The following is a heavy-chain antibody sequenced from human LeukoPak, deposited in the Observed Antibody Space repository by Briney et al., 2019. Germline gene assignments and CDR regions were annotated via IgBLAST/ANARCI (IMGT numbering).Heavy chain of an antibody. D-gene: IGHD1-7*01. Sequence: TSETLSLTCTVSGGSISSYYWSWIRQPPGKGLEWIGYIYYSGSTYYNPSLKSRVTISVYTSKNQFSLKLSSVTAADTAVYYCARGMAGTKFDYWGQGTLVTVSS. J-gene: IGHJ4*02. CDR2: IYYSGST. CDR1: GGSISSYY. V-gene: IGHV4-59*12. CDR3: ARGMAGTKFDY.